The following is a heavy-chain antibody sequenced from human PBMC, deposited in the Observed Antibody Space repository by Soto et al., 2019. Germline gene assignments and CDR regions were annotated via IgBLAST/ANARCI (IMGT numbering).Heavy chain of an antibody. D-gene: IGHD2-2*01. J-gene: IGHJ3*02. CDR1: GDSVSSNSAA. V-gene: IGHV6-1*01. CDR2: TYYRSKWYN. Sequence: SQTLSLTCAISGDSVSSNSAAWNRIRQSPSRGLEWLGRTYYRSKWYNDYAVSVKSRITINPDTSKNRFSLQLNSVTPEDTAVYYCARGGHADAFDIWGQGTMVTVSS. CDR3: ARGGHADAFDI.